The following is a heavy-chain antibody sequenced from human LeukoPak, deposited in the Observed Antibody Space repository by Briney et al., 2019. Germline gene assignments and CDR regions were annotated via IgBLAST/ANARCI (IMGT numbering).Heavy chain of an antibody. V-gene: IGHV1-18*04. CDR2: ISAYNGNT. CDR1: GYTFTGYY. D-gene: IGHD5-24*01. Sequence: ASVKVSCKASGYTFTGYYMHWVRQAPGQGLEWMGWISAYNGNTNYAQKLQGRVTMTTDTSTSTAYMELRSLRSDDTAVYYCARDLYNTFYYWGQGTLVTVSS. CDR3: ARDLYNTFYY. J-gene: IGHJ4*02.